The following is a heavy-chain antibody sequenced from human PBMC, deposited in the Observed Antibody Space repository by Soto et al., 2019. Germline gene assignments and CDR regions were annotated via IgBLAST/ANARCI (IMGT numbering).Heavy chain of an antibody. V-gene: IGHV3-15*01. Sequence: EVQLVESGGGLVKPGGSLRLSCAASGFTFSNAWMSWVRQAPGKGLEWVGHIKSKTDGGTADYAAPVKGRFTISRDDSKNTLYLQMSSLNTEDTAVYYCATGHGGNWGKGTLATVSS. CDR2: IKSKTDGGTA. J-gene: IGHJ4*02. CDR3: ATGHGGN. CDR1: GFTFSNAW. D-gene: IGHD3-3*01.